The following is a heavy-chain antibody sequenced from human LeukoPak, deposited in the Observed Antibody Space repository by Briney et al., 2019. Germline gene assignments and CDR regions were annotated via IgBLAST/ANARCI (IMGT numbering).Heavy chain of an antibody. CDR3: ARSTGYSSGWYEEYNWFDP. J-gene: IGHJ5*02. D-gene: IGHD6-19*01. V-gene: IGHV1-8*01. CDR2: MNPNSGNT. Sequence: ASVKVSCKASGYTFTSYDINWVRQATGQGLEWMGWMNPNSGNTGYAQKFQGRVTMTRNTSISTAYMELSSLRSEDTAVYYCARSTGYSSGWYEEYNWFDPWGQGTLVTVSS. CDR1: GYTFTSYD.